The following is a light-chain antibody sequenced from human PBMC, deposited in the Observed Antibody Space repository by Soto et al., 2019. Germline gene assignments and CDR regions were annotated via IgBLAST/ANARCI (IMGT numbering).Light chain of an antibody. CDR2: HAT. CDR3: HQYASSPLT. CDR1: QSVGNNF. J-gene: IGKJ4*01. Sequence: EIVLTQSPGTLSLSPGERAALSCRASQSVGNNFLGWYQQKPGQSPRLLIYHATNRATGIPDRFSGTASGTDFTLTISRLEPEELAVYYCHQYASSPLTCGGGTKVEI. V-gene: IGKV3-20*01.